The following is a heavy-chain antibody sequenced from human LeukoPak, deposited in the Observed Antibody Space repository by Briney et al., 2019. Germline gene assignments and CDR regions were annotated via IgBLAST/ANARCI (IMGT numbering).Heavy chain of an antibody. V-gene: IGHV4-59*08. CDR2: IYYSGST. CDR1: NDSISSYY. CDR3: ARNFSSGWFDY. D-gene: IGHD6-19*01. Sequence: SETLSLTCTVSNDSISSYYWSWIRQPAGEGLEWIGSIYYSGSTSYNPSLKSRVTISVDTSKNQFSLKLSSVTAADTAVYYCARNFSSGWFDYWGQGTLVTVSS. J-gene: IGHJ4*02.